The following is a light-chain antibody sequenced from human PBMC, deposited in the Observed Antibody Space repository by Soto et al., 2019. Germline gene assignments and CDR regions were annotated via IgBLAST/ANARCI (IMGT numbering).Light chain of an antibody. CDR3: SAWDDSLSGWV. J-gene: IGLJ3*02. Sequence: QSVLAQPPSASGTPGQRVTISCSGSSSNIGSNTVNWHQQLPGTAPKLLIYSNHQRPSGVPGRFSGSKSGTSASLAISGLQSEDEADYYCSAWDDSLSGWVFGGGTKLTVL. CDR1: SSNIGSNT. V-gene: IGLV1-44*01. CDR2: SNH.